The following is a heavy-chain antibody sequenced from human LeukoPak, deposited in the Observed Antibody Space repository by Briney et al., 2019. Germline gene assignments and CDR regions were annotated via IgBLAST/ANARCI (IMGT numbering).Heavy chain of an antibody. Sequence: GGSLRPSCAASGFTFDDYGMSWVRQAPGKGLEWVSGINWNGGSTGYADSVKGRFTISRDNAKNSLYLQMNRLRDEDTAVYYCARDKDGTRGYYGPAWGMDVWGQGTTVTVSS. CDR3: ARDKDGTRGYYGPAWGMDV. V-gene: IGHV3-20*04. D-gene: IGHD3-22*01. CDR1: GFTFDDYG. CDR2: INWNGGST. J-gene: IGHJ6*02.